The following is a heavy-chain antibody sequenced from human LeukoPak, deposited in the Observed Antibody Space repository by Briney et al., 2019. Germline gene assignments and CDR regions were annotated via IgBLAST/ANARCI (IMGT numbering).Heavy chain of an antibody. Sequence: SETLSLTCTVSGGSISSSSYYWGWIRQPPGKGLEWIGSIYYSGSTYYNPSLKSRVTISVDTSKNQFSLKLSSVTAADTAVYYCARHFIWSPMDVWGKGTTVTVSS. CDR2: IYYSGST. D-gene: IGHD3-3*01. V-gene: IGHV4-39*01. CDR3: ARHFIWSPMDV. CDR1: GGSISSSSYY. J-gene: IGHJ6*03.